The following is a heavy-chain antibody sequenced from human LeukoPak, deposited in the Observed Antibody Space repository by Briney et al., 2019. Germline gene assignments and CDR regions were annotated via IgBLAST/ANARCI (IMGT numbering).Heavy chain of an antibody. D-gene: IGHD3-3*01. CDR1: GGSFSGYY. Sequence: SETLSLTCAVYGGSFSGYYWSWIRQPPGKGLDWIGEINHSGSTNYNPSLKSRVTISVDTSKNQFSLKLSSVPAADTAVYYCARRVYRYYDFWRGKGYFDYWGQGTLVTVS. CDR3: ARRVYRYYDFWRGKGYFDY. V-gene: IGHV4-34*01. J-gene: IGHJ4*02. CDR2: INHSGST.